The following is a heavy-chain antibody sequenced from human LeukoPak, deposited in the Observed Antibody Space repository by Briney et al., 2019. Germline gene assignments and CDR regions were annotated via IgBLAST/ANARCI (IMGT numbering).Heavy chain of an antibody. D-gene: IGHD3-9*01. CDR1: GFTFSDYY. V-gene: IGHV3-11*01. CDR2: ISSSGSTI. CDR3: AREHQYYDILTGYYTQHWFDP. J-gene: IGHJ5*02. Sequence: PGGSLRLSCAASGFTFSDYYMSWVRQAPGKGLEWVSYISSSGSTIYYADSVKCRFTISRDNAKNSLYLQMNILIAKDTTMYYCAREHQYYDILTGYYTQHWFDPWGQGTLVTVSS.